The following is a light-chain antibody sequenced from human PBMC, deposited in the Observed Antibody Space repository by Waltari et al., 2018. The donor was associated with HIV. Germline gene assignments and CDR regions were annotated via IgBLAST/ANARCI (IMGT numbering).Light chain of an antibody. CDR2: VAS. Sequence: EIVLTQSPATLSLSPGERATLSCRASQSVSPYLAWYQQKPGQAPRLLIYVASKRATGSPGRFSGSGSGTDCNLTIRSLEPEDFAVYYCQLRSNWPTTLTFGQGTKVEIK. CDR3: QLRSNWPTTLT. J-gene: IGKJ1*01. CDR1: QSVSPY. V-gene: IGKV3-11*01.